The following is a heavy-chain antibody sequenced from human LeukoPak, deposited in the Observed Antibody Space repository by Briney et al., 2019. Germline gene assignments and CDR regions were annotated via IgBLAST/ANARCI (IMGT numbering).Heavy chain of an antibody. V-gene: IGHV3-30*01. CDR1: GFTFSSYA. D-gene: IGHD6-13*01. Sequence: PGGSLRLSCAASGFTFSSYAMHWVRQAPGKGLEWVAVISYDGSNKYYADSVKGRFTISRDNSKNTLYLQMNSLRAEDTAVYYCARDIGQSGYSSHDGYWGQGTLVTVSS. CDR2: ISYDGSNK. J-gene: IGHJ4*02. CDR3: ARDIGQSGYSSHDGY.